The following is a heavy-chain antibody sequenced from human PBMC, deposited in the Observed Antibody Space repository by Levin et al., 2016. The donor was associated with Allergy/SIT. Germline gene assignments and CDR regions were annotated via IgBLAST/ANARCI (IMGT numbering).Heavy chain of an antibody. CDR1: GFKFSDYA. CDR2: ISWNSGGT. V-gene: IGHV3-9*01. CDR3: AKDRTYVESGDGMDV. D-gene: IGHD1/OR15-1a*01. Sequence: SLKISCVGSGFKFSDYAMHWVRQAPGKGLEWVSDISWNSGGTRYADSVRGRFTIFRDNAKKSLYLQMNSLRAEDTALYYCAKDRTYVESGDGMDVWGQGTTVTVSS. J-gene: IGHJ6*02.